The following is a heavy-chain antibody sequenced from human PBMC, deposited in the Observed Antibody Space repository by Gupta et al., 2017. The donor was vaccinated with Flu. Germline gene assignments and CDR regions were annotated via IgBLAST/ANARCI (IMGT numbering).Heavy chain of an antibody. Sequence: SSYNMNWVRQAPGKGLDWVSSISSSSTYIHYADAVEGRFTISRDNAKNSLYLQMNSTRAEDTAVYYCARDGGGGLSHFDYWGQGTLVTVSS. CDR1: SSYN. D-gene: IGHD3-16*01. CDR2: ISSSSTYI. CDR3: ARDGGGGLSHFDY. J-gene: IGHJ4*02. V-gene: IGHV3-21*01.